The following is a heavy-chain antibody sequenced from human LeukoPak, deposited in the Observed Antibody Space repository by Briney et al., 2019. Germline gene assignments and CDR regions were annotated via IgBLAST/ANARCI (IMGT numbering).Heavy chain of an antibody. Sequence: ASVRVSYKASGYTFTSYGISWVRQAPGQGLEWMGWISAYNGNTNYAQKLQGRVTMTTDTSTSTAYMELRSLRSDDTAVYYCARVPGLDWYFDLWGRGTLVTVSS. V-gene: IGHV1-18*01. CDR1: GYTFTSYG. D-gene: IGHD1-14*01. CDR2: ISAYNGNT. J-gene: IGHJ2*01. CDR3: ARVPGLDWYFDL.